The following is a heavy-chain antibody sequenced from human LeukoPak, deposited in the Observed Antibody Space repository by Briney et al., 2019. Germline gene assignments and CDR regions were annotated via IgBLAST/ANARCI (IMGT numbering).Heavy chain of an antibody. D-gene: IGHD6-19*01. J-gene: IGHJ4*02. CDR2: IKQDGSEK. Sequence: PGGSLRLSCAASGFIFSDYAMSWVRQAPGKGLEWVANIKQDGSEKYYVDSVKGRFTISRDNAKNSLYLQMNSLRAEDTAVYYCARVLSYSSGWYYFDYWGQGTLVTVSS. CDR1: GFIFSDYA. CDR3: ARVLSYSSGWYYFDY. V-gene: IGHV3-7*01.